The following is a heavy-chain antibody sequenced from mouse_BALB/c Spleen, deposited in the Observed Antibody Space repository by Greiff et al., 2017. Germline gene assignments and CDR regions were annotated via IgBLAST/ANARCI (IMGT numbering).Heavy chain of an antibody. J-gene: IGHJ2*01. Sequence: EVMLVESGGGLVQPGGSLKLSCAASGFTFSSYGMSWVRQTPDKRLELVATINSNGGSTYYPDSVKGRFTISRDNAKNTLYLQMSSLKSEDTAMYYCARGYYGYNYWGQGTTLTVSS. CDR3: ARGYYGYNY. D-gene: IGHD1-2*01. CDR1: GFTFSSYG. CDR2: INSNGGST. V-gene: IGHV5-6-3*01.